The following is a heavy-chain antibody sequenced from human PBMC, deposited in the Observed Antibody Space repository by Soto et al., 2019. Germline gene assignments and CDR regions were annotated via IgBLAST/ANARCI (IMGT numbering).Heavy chain of an antibody. V-gene: IGHV3-48*03. CDR3: ARDKPFSSRSTCDYSYYGMDV. D-gene: IGHD3-3*02. Sequence: EAQLVESGGGLAQPGGSLRLSCAASGFTFSRYEMNWVRQAPGKGQDWISYISSSGGDIDYADSVKGRFTISSDNVKNCLNLPMDMLSAVSTAVSYCARDKPFSSRSTCDYSYYGMDVWGQGTTVTVSS. CDR2: ISSSGGDI. CDR1: GFTFSRYE. J-gene: IGHJ6*02.